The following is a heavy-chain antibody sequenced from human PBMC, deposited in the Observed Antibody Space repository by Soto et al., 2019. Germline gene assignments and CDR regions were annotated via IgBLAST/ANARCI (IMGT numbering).Heavy chain of an antibody. J-gene: IGHJ6*03. Sequence: QVQLQQWGAGLLKPSETLSLTCAVYGGSFSGYYWSWIRQPPGKGLEWIGEINHSGSTNYNPSLKIQVTTSGDHPKNPFSTKLSSVTAAATGVDYCAGGRGGGDTYYDILTGYSSGYYYYYYMDVWGKGTTVTVSS. CDR1: GGSFSGYY. V-gene: IGHV4-34*01. D-gene: IGHD3-9*01. CDR2: INHSGST. CDR3: AGGRGGGDTYYDILTGYSSGYYYYYYMDV.